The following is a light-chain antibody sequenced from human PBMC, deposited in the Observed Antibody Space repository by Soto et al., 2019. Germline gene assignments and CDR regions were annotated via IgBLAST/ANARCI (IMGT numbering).Light chain of an antibody. CDR3: GTWHSTLSVEWV. CDR1: NSNIGANS. CDR2: DDD. Sequence: QSVLTQPPSVSAAPGQKVTISCSGSNSNIGANSVSWYQHLPGTAPKVVIYDDDKRPSGIPDRFSGSKSGTSATLDITGLQIGDEAGYYCGTWHSTLSVEWVFGGGTKVTVL. J-gene: IGLJ3*02. V-gene: IGLV1-51*01.